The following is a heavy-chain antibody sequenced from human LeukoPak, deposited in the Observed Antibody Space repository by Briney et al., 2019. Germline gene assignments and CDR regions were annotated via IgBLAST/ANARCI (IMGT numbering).Heavy chain of an antibody. Sequence: GGSLRLSCAGSGFALKSYSLSWVRQAPGKGLEWVSSISSTSAYIYYADSVKGRFTISRDNVDHVVYLQMNSLGAEDTAVYYCARVAVSGPTGWFDSWGQVTLVIVS. D-gene: IGHD2-8*02. CDR2: ISSTSAYI. CDR1: GFALKSYS. V-gene: IGHV3-21*01. J-gene: IGHJ5*01. CDR3: ARVAVSGPTGWFDS.